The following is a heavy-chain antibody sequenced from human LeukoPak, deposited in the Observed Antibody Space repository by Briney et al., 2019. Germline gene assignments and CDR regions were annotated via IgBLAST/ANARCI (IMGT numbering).Heavy chain of an antibody. CDR1: GFTFSSYA. D-gene: IGHD3-16*02. J-gene: IGHJ4*02. CDR2: ISGSGGST. Sequence: PGGSLRLSCAASGFTFSSYAMSWVRQAPGKGLEWVSAISGSGGSTYYADSVKGRFTISRDNSKNTLYLQMNSLRAEGTAVYYCAKDPKELWLRLGELSLDYWGQGTLVTVSS. V-gene: IGHV3-23*01. CDR3: AKDPKELWLRLGELSLDY.